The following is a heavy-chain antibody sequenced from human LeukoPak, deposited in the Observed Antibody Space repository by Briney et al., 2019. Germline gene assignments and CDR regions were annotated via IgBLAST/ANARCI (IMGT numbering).Heavy chain of an antibody. D-gene: IGHD3-3*01. CDR1: GGSTNTYC. Sequence: PSETLSLTCTVSGGSTNTYCWSWIRQPAEKGLEWIGRIYPSGSTYYNPSLKSRVTISIDKSKNQFSLRLTSVTAADTAVYYCGRDWSWYSEYYFDYRGPGSLVTGFS. CDR3: GRDWSWYSEYYFDY. CDR2: IYPSGST. J-gene: IGHJ4*02. V-gene: IGHV4-4*07.